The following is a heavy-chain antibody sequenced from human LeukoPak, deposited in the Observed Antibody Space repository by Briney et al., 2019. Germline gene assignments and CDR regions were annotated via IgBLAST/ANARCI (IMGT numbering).Heavy chain of an antibody. CDR1: GGSISSSSYY. CDR2: IYYSGST. V-gene: IGHV4-39*01. J-gene: IGHJ6*02. CDR3: ASSSCSGGSCYPYYYYGMDV. D-gene: IGHD2-15*01. Sequence: PSETLSFTCTVSGGSISSSSYYWGWIRQPPGKGLEWIGSIYYSGSTYYNPSLKSRVTISVDTSKNQFSLKLSSVTAADTAVYYCASSSCSGGSCYPYYYYGMDVWGQGTTVTVSS.